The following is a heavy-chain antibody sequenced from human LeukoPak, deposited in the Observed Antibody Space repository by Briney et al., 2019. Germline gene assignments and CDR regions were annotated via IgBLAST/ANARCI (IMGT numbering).Heavy chain of an antibody. CDR1: GYIFVDFY. Sequence: ASVKVSCKASGYIFVDFYIYWVRQAPGQGLEWMGRINPNSGGTNSAQKFQGRVTLTRDTSITTAFMGLTSLKSDDTAVYYCARGGEPKWELLYQDYWGQGTQVTVSS. D-gene: IGHD1-26*01. V-gene: IGHV1-2*06. CDR3: ARGGEPKWELLYQDY. CDR2: INPNSGGT. J-gene: IGHJ4*02.